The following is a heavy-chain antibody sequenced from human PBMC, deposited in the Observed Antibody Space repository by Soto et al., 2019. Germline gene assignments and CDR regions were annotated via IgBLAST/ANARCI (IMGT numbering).Heavy chain of an antibody. CDR1: GYTFTSHG. CDR3: AREGDYGGNYQYHYYGMDV. J-gene: IGHJ6*02. CDR2: ISAYNGNT. V-gene: IGHV1-18*01. D-gene: IGHD4-17*01. Sequence: QAQLVQSGAEVKKPGASVKVSCKASGYTFTSHGISWVRQAPGQGPERMGWISAYNGNTNYAQKLQGRVTMTTDTSTSTAYMELRSLRSDDTAVYYCAREGDYGGNYQYHYYGMDVWGQGTTVTVSS.